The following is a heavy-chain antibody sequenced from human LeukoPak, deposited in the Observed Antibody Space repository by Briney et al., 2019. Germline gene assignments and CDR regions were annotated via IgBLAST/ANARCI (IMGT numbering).Heavy chain of an antibody. CDR2: ISSSSSYI. CDR3: ARTRTSGSDGPDWFDP. D-gene: IGHD1-26*01. V-gene: IGHV3-21*01. Sequence: GGSLRLFCAASGFTFSSYSMNWVRQAPGKGLEWVSSISSSSSYIYYADSVKGRFTISRDNAKNSLYLQMNSLRAEDTAVYYCARTRTSGSDGPDWFDPWGQGTLVTVSS. J-gene: IGHJ5*02. CDR1: GFTFSSYS.